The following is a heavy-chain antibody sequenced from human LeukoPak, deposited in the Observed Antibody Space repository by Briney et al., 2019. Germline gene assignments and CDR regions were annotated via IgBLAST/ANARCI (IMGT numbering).Heavy chain of an antibody. CDR2: VSETGGST. CDR3: ARDPLWFGESYGMDV. J-gene: IGHJ6*02. D-gene: IGHD3-10*01. CDR1: GFTFSTSG. V-gene: IGHV3-23*01. Sequence: GGSLRLSCAASGFTFSTSGMSWFRQAPGRGLEWVAGVSETGGSTYYPDSVRGRFAISRDNSKNTLYLQMNSLRAEDTAVYYCARDPLWFGESYGMDVWGQGTTVTVSS.